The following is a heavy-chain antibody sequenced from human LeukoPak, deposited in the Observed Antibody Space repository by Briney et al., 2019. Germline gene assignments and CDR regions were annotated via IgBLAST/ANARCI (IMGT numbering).Heavy chain of an antibody. Sequence: GGSLRLSCAVSGFTFSSYAMSWVRQAPGQGLEWVSAISGSGGSTYYADSVKGRFTISRDNSKNTLYLQMNSLRAEDTAVYYCARDPHHSSGWSLYYYYYYYMDVWGKGTTVTVSS. CDR3: ARDPHHSSGWSLYYYYYYYMDV. J-gene: IGHJ6*03. D-gene: IGHD6-19*01. CDR1: GFTFSSYA. CDR2: ISGSGGST. V-gene: IGHV3-23*01.